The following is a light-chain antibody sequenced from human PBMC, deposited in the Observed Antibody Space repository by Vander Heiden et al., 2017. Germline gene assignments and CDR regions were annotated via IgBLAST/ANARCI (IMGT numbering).Light chain of an antibody. CDR1: KSLLHSNGKTY. CDR3: MEYIQLPVT. V-gene: IGKV2D-29*01. CDR2: EVY. J-gene: IGKJ4*01. Sequence: DVVLTQTQLSLAVTPGQPASKSCKSSKSLLHSNGKTYLYWYPQKAGQPPHLLIYEVYHRFPGAPDRCGGSGSGTDFTLIISRVEAEDVGVYCCMEYIQLPVTFGGGTKLEIK.